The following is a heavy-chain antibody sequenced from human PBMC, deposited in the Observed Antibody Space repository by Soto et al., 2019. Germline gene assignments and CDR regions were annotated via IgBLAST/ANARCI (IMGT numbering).Heavy chain of an antibody. D-gene: IGHD6-13*01. V-gene: IGHV1-69*01. CDR3: ASGASRWYPYFFDS. Sequence: QAQVVQSGAEVRKPGSSVKLSCKASEGTFNSYAIAWVRQAPGQGLEWMGGIIPYYNTLNYAQKFQDRVTITADDSTSTLYMELSSLRSDDTAVYFCASGASRWYPYFFDSSAQGTLVSVSS. J-gene: IGHJ4*02. CDR1: EGTFNSYA. CDR2: IIPYYNTL.